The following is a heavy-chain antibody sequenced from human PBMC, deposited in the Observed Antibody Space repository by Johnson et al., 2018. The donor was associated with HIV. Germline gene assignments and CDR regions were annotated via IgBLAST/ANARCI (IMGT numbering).Heavy chain of an antibody. J-gene: IGHJ3*02. CDR1: GFTFSDYY. Sequence: QVQLVESGGGLVKPGGSLRLSCAASGFTFSDYYMSWIRQAPGKGLERVSYISSSGSTIYYADSVTGRFPISRDNAKNSLYLQMNSLRAEDTGVYYCARARWYLGGGSCCAFDIWGQGTMVTVSS. CDR2: ISSSGSTI. CDR3: ARARWYLGGGSCCAFDI. V-gene: IGHV3-11*04. D-gene: IGHD2-15*01.